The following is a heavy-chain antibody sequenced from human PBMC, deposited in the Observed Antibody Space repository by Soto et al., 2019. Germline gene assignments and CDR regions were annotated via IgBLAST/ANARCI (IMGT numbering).Heavy chain of an antibody. CDR3: ARGSPAPQIVVVTAYWFDP. Sequence: ASVKVSCKASGGTFSSYSISWVRQAPGQGLECMGGIIPIFGTANYAQKFQGRVTITADESTSTAYMELSSLRSEDTAVYYCARGSPAPQIVVVTAYWFDPWGQGTLVTVSS. CDR2: IIPIFGTA. V-gene: IGHV1-69*13. CDR1: GGTFSSYS. J-gene: IGHJ5*02. D-gene: IGHD2-21*02.